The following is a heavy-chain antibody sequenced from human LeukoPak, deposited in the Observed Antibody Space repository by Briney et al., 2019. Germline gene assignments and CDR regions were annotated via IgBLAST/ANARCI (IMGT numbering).Heavy chain of an antibody. D-gene: IGHD3-10*01. V-gene: IGHV3-7*01. J-gene: IGHJ4*02. CDR2: IKQDGSEK. CDR1: GFTFSSYG. CDR3: ARGRLWFGELLSQYYFDY. Sequence: SGGSLRLSCAASGFTFSSYGMHWVRQAPGKGLEWVANIKQDGSEKYYVDSVKGRFTISRDNAKNSLYLQMNSLRAEDTAVYYCARGRLWFGELLSQYYFDYWGQGTLVTVSS.